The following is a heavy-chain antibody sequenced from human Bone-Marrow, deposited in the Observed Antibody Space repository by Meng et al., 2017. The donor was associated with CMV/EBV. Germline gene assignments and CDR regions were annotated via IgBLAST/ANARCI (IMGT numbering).Heavy chain of an antibody. CDR1: GYTFTSYD. V-gene: IGHV1-8*01. D-gene: IGHD7-27*01. CDR2: MNPNSGNT. CDR3: ARGSGSRGDV. J-gene: IGHJ6*02. Sequence: GGSLRLSCKASGYTFTSYDINWVRQATGQGLEWMGWMNPNSGNTGYAQKFQGRVTMTRNTSISTAYMELSSLRSEDTAVYYCARGSGSRGDVWGQGTTVTVSS.